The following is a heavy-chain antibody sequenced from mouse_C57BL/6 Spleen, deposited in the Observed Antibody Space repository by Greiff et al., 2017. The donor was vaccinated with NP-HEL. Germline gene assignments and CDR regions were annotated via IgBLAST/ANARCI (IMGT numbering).Heavy chain of an antibody. CDR2: ISSGSSTI. J-gene: IGHJ4*01. D-gene: IGHD1-1*01. CDR1: GFTFSDYG. CDR3: ATGDYYGSSPYYAMDY. Sequence: EVKVVESGGGLVKPGGSLKLSCAASGFTFSDYGMHWVRQAPEKGLEWVAYISSGSSTIYYADTVKGRFTISRDNAKNTLFLQMTSLRSEDTAMYYCATGDYYGSSPYYAMDYWGQGTSVTVSS. V-gene: IGHV5-17*01.